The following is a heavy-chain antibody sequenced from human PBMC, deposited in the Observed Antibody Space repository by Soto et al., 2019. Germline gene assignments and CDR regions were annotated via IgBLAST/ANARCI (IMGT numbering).Heavy chain of an antibody. Sequence: GGSMRLSCTASGFTFSSYWMSWVRQAPGKGLGWVASIKEDGSGKYYVDSVKGRFSISRDNARNSLYLQMNSLRVEDTAVYYCVRVGRLGGYWGQGALVTVSS. CDR3: VRVGRLGGY. D-gene: IGHD3-16*01. CDR1: GFTFSSYW. V-gene: IGHV3-7*03. CDR2: IKEDGSGK. J-gene: IGHJ1*01.